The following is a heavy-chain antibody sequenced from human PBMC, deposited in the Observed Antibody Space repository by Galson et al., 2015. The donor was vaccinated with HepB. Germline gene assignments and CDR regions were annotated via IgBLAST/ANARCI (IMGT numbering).Heavy chain of an antibody. CDR1: GFTFSSYA. Sequence: SLRLSCAASGFTFSSYAMHWVRQAPGKGLEWVAVISYDGSNKYYADSVKGRFTISRDNSKNTPYLQMNSLRAEDTAVYYCAREGPNYDILTGYYNYWGQGTLVTVSS. J-gene: IGHJ4*02. D-gene: IGHD3-9*01. CDR3: AREGPNYDILTGYYNY. V-gene: IGHV3-30-3*01. CDR2: ISYDGSNK.